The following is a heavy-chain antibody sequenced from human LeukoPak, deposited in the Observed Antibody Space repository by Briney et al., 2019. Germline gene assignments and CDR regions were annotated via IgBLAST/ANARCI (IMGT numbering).Heavy chain of an antibody. V-gene: IGHV1-18*01. CDR3: ARVIGSGYYHT. Sequence: ASVKVSCKASGYTFTSYGISWVRQAPGQGLEWMGWISAYNGNTNYAQKFQGRVTMTRDTSISTAYMELSRLRSDDTAVYYCARVIGSGYYHTWGQGTLVTVSP. CDR1: GYTFTSYG. J-gene: IGHJ5*02. D-gene: IGHD3-22*01. CDR2: ISAYNGNT.